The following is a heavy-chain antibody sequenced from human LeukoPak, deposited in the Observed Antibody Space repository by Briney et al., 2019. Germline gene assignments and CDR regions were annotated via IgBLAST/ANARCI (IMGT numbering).Heavy chain of an antibody. D-gene: IGHD1-1*01. Sequence: ASVKVSCKASGYTFTSYGISWVRQAPGQGLEWMGWISAFNGNTNYAQKLQGRVTMTTDTSTSTAYMELRSLRSDDTAVYYCATDRTGIPFWYWGQGTLVTVSS. J-gene: IGHJ4*02. CDR2: ISAFNGNT. V-gene: IGHV1-18*01. CDR1: GYTFTSYG. CDR3: ATDRTGIPFWY.